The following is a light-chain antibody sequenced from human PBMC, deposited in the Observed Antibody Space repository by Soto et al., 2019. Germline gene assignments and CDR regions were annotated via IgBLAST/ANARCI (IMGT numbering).Light chain of an antibody. J-gene: IGLJ2*01. CDR2: GNS. CDR3: QSYDSSLSGVV. Sequence: QSVLTQPPSVSGAPGQRVTISCTGGSSNIGAGYDVHWYQQLPGTAPKLLIYGNSNRPSGVPDRFSGSKSGTSASLAITGLQAEDGADYYCQSYDSSLSGVVFGGGTQLTVL. V-gene: IGLV1-40*01. CDR1: SSNIGAGYD.